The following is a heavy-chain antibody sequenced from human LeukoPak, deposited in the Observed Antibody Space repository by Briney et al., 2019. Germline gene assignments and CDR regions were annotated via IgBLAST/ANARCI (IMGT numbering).Heavy chain of an antibody. CDR3: ASNFRYLDV. J-gene: IGHJ6*04. Sequence: PGGPLSLSCSASGYTFSTYNMNWVSQAPGKGLEWVSSITFSSDYIYYADSVKGRFTISRDNAKNSLYLQMNSLRAEDTAVYYCASNFRYLDVWGKGTTVTVSS. D-gene: IGHD3-9*01. CDR2: ITFSSDYI. CDR1: GYTFSTYN. V-gene: IGHV3-21*01.